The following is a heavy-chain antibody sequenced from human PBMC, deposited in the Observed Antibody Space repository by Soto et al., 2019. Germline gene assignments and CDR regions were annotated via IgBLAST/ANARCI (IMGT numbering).Heavy chain of an antibody. CDR3: ARADYDSSGYWWFDP. J-gene: IGHJ5*02. V-gene: IGHV1-3*01. Sequence: ASVKVSCKXSGYTFTSYAMHWVRQAPGQRLEWMGWITAGNGNTKYSQKFQGRVTITRDTSASTAYMELSSLRSEDTAVYYCARADYDSSGYWWFDPWGQGTLVTVSS. D-gene: IGHD3-22*01. CDR1: GYTFTSYA. CDR2: ITAGNGNT.